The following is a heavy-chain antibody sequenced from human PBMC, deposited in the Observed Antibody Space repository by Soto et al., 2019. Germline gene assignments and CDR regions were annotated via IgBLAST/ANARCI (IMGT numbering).Heavy chain of an antibody. J-gene: IGHJ6*02. CDR1: GDSVSSNSAA. D-gene: IGHD6-13*01. V-gene: IGHV6-1*01. Sequence: SQTLSLTCAISGDSVSSNSAAWNWIRQSPSRGLEWLGRTYYRSKWYNDYAVSVKSRITINPDTSKNQFSLQLNSVTPEDTAVYYCARAQQPAGYYYYGMDVWGQGTTVTVSS. CDR2: TYYRSKWYN. CDR3: ARAQQPAGYYYYGMDV.